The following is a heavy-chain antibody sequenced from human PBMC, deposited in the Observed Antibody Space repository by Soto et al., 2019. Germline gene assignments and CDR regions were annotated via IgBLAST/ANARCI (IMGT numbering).Heavy chain of an antibody. CDR2: IIPIFGTA. CDR3: ARDWGPYSSSPSYNWFDP. CDR1: GGTFSSYA. D-gene: IGHD6-13*01. J-gene: IGHJ5*02. V-gene: IGHV1-69*01. Sequence: QVQLVQSGAEVKKPGSSVKVSCKASGGTFSSYAISWVRQAPGQGLEWMGGIIPIFGTANYAQKFQGRVTITADESTSTAYMELSSLRSEDTAVYYCARDWGPYSSSPSYNWFDPWGQGTLVTVSS.